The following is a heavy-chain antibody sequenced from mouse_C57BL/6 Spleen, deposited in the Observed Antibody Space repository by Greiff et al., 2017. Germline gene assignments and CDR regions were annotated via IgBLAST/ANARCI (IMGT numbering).Heavy chain of an antibody. Sequence: QVQLQQSGPELVKPGASVKISCKASGSSFTSYYIHWVKQRPGQGLEWIGWIYPGSGNTKYNEKFKGKATLTADTSSSTAYMQLSSLTSEDSAVYYCARRGVNWDPFAYWGQGTLVTVSA. J-gene: IGHJ3*01. V-gene: IGHV1-66*01. CDR1: GSSFTSYY. CDR3: ARRGVNWDPFAY. CDR2: IYPGSGNT. D-gene: IGHD4-1*01.